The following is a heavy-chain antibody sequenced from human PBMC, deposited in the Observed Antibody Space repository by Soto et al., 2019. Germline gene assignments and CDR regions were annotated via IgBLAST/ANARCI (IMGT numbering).Heavy chain of an antibody. CDR2: IIPILGIA. D-gene: IGHD3-3*01. Sequence: SVKVSCKASGGTFSSYTISWVRQAPGQGLEWMGRIIPILGIANYAQKFQGRVTITADKSTSTAYMELSSLRSEDTAVYYCASHFDFWSGSWFDPWGKGTRVTVAS. CDR1: GGTFSSYT. CDR3: ASHFDFWSGSWFDP. J-gene: IGHJ5*02. V-gene: IGHV1-69*02.